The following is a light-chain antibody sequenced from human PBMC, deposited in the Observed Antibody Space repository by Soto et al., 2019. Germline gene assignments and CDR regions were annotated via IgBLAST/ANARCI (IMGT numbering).Light chain of an antibody. Sequence: DIQMTQSPSSLSASLGDSVTITCQASQDITIYLKWYQQKPGKAPKVLIYDASSLETGVPSRFSGSGSGTDFTFTISSLQPEDIATYYCQQYDTLPYTFGQGTKLEIK. CDR3: QQYDTLPYT. J-gene: IGKJ2*01. CDR1: QDITIY. V-gene: IGKV1-33*01. CDR2: DAS.